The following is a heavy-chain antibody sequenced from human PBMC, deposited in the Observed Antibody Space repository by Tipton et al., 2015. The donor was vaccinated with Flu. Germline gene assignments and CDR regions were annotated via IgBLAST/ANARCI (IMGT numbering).Heavy chain of an antibody. D-gene: IGHD1-26*01. J-gene: IGHJ4*02. CDR1: GGSISSYY. CDR2: IYYSGST. Sequence: TLSLTCTVSGGSISSYYWSWIRQPPGKGLEWIGYIYYSGSTNYNPSLKSRVTISVDTSKNQFSLKLSSVTAADTAVYYFARDPESILRATGFDSWGQGTLGTVSP. CDR3: ARDPESILRATGFDS. V-gene: IGHV4-59*01.